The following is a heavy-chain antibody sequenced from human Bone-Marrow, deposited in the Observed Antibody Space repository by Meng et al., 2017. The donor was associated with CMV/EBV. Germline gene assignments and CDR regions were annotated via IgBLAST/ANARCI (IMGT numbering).Heavy chain of an antibody. CDR1: GFTFSSYA. D-gene: IGHD2-15*01. CDR2: ISYDGSNK. Sequence: GGSLRLSWAASGFTFSSYAMHWVRQAPGKGLEWVAVISYDGSNKYYADSVKGRFTISRDNSKNTLYLQMNSLRAEDTAVYYCARRVAATPHLNWFDPWGQGTLVTVSS. V-gene: IGHV3-30-3*01. J-gene: IGHJ5*02. CDR3: ARRVAATPHLNWFDP.